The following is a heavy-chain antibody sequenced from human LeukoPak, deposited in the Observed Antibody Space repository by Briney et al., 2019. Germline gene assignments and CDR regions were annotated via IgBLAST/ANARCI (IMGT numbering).Heavy chain of an antibody. D-gene: IGHD3-22*01. CDR3: ARDVKAYYYDSSGPRGY. CDR2: ISAYNGNT. V-gene: IGHV1-18*01. CDR1: GYTFTSYG. Sequence: ASVKVSCKASGYTFTSYGISWVRQAPGQGLEWMGWISAYNGNTNYAQKLQGRVTMTTDTSTSTAYKELRSLRSDDTAVYYCARDVKAYYYDSSGPRGYWGQGTLVTVSS. J-gene: IGHJ4*02.